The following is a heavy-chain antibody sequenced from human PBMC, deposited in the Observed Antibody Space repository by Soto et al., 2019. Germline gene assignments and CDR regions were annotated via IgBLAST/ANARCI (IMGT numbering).Heavy chain of an antibody. CDR1: GFTFNNYG. CDR2: IWHDGSNK. Sequence: GGSLRLSCAASGFTFNNYGMHWVRQAPGKGLEWVAGIWHDGSNKYYTDSVKGRFTISRDNSKNSLYLQMNSLRAEDTAVYYCARVFVGFDPWGQGTLVTVSS. J-gene: IGHJ5*02. CDR3: ARVFVGFDP. V-gene: IGHV3-33*01.